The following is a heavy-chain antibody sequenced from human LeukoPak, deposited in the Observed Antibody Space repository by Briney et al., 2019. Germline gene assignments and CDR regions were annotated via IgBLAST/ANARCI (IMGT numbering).Heavy chain of an antibody. CDR2: INAGNGDT. V-gene: IGHV1-3*01. CDR3: ARDDCGDTCYPGGY. CDR1: GYTFTKYV. J-gene: IGHJ4*02. D-gene: IGHD2-21*01. Sequence: ASVKVSCKAPGYTFTKYVVHWVRQAPGQRPEGMGWINAGNGDTKYSQNFQDRVTITRDTSANTAYMELSSLTSEDTALYYCARDDCGDTCYPGGYWGQGTLVTVSS.